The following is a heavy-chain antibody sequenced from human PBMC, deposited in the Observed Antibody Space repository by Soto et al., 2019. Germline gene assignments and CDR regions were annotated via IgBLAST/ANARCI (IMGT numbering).Heavy chain of an antibody. CDR1: GFTFSDYY. D-gene: IGHD3-22*01. CDR2: ISSSGSTI. V-gene: IGHV3-11*04. Sequence: PGGSLRLSCAASGFTFSDYYMSWIRQAPGKGLEWVSYISSSGSTIFYADSVKGRFTISRDNAKNSLYLQMSSLRAEDTAIYYWARGDYYDTNGPFSDAFDVWGQGTMVTVSS. CDR3: ARGDYYDTNGPFSDAFDV. J-gene: IGHJ3*01.